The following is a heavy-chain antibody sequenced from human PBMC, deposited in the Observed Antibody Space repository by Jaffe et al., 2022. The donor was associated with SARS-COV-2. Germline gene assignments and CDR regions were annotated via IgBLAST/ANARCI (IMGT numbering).Heavy chain of an antibody. CDR1: GLTSTLNS. D-gene: IGHD3-16*01. CDR3: ARGETRGSYNGFDP. Sequence: EVQLVESGGGLVKPGGSLRLSCAASGLTSTLNSMNWVRQAPGKGLEWVSSISTNSEHILYADSVKGRFTISRDNAENSVYLQMNSLRAEDTAVYYCARGETRGSYNGFDPWGQGTLVTVSS. J-gene: IGHJ5*02. V-gene: IGHV3-21*02. CDR2: ISTNSEHI.